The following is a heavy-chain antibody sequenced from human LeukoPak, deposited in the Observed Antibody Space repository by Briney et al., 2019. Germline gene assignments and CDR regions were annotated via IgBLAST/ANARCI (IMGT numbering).Heavy chain of an antibody. Sequence: ASVKVSCKASGYTFTSYAMNWVRQAPGQGLEWMGWINTNTGNPTYAQGFTGRFAFSLDTSVSTAYLQISSLKAEDTAVYYCARDDILGDWFFTVDYWGQGTLVTVSS. J-gene: IGHJ4*02. CDR2: INTNTGNP. CDR3: ARDDILGDWFFTVDY. V-gene: IGHV7-4-1*02. CDR1: GYTFTSYA. D-gene: IGHD3-9*01.